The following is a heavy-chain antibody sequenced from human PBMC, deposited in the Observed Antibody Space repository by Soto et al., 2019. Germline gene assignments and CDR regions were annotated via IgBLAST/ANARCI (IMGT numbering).Heavy chain of an antibody. Sequence: GASVKVSCKASGCTFSSYAISWVRQAPGQVLEWMGGIIPIFGTANYAQKFQGRVTITADKSTSTAYMELSSLRSEDTAVYYCARAHYDILTGLNYYYYGMDVWGQGTTVTVSS. CDR2: IIPIFGTA. D-gene: IGHD3-9*01. CDR1: GCTFSSYA. CDR3: ARAHYDILTGLNYYYYGMDV. J-gene: IGHJ6*02. V-gene: IGHV1-69*06.